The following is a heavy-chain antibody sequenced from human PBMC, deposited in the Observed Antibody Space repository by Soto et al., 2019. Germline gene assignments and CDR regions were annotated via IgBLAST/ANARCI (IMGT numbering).Heavy chain of an antibody. CDR2: ISGTGGSS. V-gene: IGHV3-23*01. J-gene: IGHJ2*01. D-gene: IGHD6-19*01. Sequence: EVQLLESGGGLVQPGGSLRLSCAASGFTFSTYTMSWVRQAPGKGMECVSAISGTGGSSSYTDSVKGRFTISRGNSKNTLSLQMDSLRAEDTARYYCAKRAVAGRNWYFDLWGRGTLVTVSS. CDR3: AKRAVAGRNWYFDL. CDR1: GFTFSTYT.